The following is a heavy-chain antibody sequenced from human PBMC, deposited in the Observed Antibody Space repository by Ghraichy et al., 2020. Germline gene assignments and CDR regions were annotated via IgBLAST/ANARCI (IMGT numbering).Heavy chain of an antibody. D-gene: IGHD3-3*01. V-gene: IGHV3-23*01. CDR1: GFTFSSYA. CDR2: ISGSGGST. Sequence: GGSLRLSCVASGFTFSSYAMSWVRQAPGKGLEWVSAISGSGGSTYYADSVKGRFTISRDNSKNTLYLQMNSLRAEDTAVYYCAKHYDFWSGYYTGDAFDIWDQGTMVTVSS. CDR3: AKHYDFWSGYYTGDAFDI. J-gene: IGHJ3*02.